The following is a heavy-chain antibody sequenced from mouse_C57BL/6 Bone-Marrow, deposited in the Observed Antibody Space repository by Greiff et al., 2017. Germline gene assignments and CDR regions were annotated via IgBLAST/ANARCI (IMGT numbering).Heavy chain of an antibody. J-gene: IGHJ2*01. CDR2: ISSGGSYT. V-gene: IGHV5-6*01. CDR1: GFTFSSYG. Sequence: EVKLVESGGDLVKPGGSLKLSCAASGFTFSSYGMSWVRQTPDKRLEWVATISSGGSYTYYPDSVKGRFTISRDTAKNTLYLQMSSLKSEDTAMYYCARQGLWLRHDYWGQGTTLTVSS. CDR3: ARQGLWLRHDY. D-gene: IGHD2-2*01.